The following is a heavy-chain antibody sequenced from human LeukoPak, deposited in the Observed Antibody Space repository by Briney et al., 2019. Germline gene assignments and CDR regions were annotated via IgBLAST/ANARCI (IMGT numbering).Heavy chain of an antibody. D-gene: IGHD6-6*01. CDR3: ATNQRSSRDI. V-gene: IGHV3-7*01. Sequence: GGSLRLSCAASGFTFGDFGVEWFRQAPGKGLEWVANINKDGGDKDYMDSVTGRFSISRDNAKNSLSLQMNSLRVDDTALYYCATNQRSSRDIWDQRILVAVSS. CDR2: INKDGGDK. CDR1: GFTFGDFG. J-gene: IGHJ4*02.